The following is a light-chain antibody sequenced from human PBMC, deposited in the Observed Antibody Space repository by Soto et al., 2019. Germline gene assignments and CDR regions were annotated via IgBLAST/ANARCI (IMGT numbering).Light chain of an antibody. V-gene: IGLV2-8*01. Sequence: QSALTQPPSASGSPGQSVTISCTGTSSDVGGHNYVSWYQQHPGKAPKFLIFEVSRRPSGVPDRFSGSKSGNTASLTVSGLQVDDEADYYCSSYAGSNNPVIFGGGTKVTVL. J-gene: IGLJ2*01. CDR3: SSYAGSNNPVI. CDR2: EVS. CDR1: SSDVGGHNY.